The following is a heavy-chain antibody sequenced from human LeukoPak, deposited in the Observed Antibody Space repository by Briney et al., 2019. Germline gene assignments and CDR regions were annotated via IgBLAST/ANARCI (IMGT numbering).Heavy chain of an antibody. V-gene: IGHV4-59*01. CDR2: IYYSGST. J-gene: IGHJ6*03. Sequence: PSETLSLTCTVSGGSISSYYWSWIRQPPGKGLEWIGYIYYSGSTNYNPSLKSRVTISVDTSKNQFSLKLSSVTAADTAVYYCARSGEHYDFWSGYYEDYYYYMDVWGKGTTVTVSS. CDR3: ARSGEHYDFWSGYYEDYYYYMDV. CDR1: GGSISSYY. D-gene: IGHD3-3*01.